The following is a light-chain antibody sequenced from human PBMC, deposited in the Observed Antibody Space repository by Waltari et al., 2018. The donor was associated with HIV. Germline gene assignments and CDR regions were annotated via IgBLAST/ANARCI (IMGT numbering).Light chain of an antibody. CDR3: SSSRV. V-gene: IGLV2-8*01. CDR1: SSDVGGYNY. J-gene: IGLJ3*02. Sequence: QSALTQPPSPSGSPGQSVTIPCTGTSSDVGGYNYVSWYQQHPGKAPKLMIYEVSKRPSGVPDRFSGSKSGNTASLTVSGLQAEDEADYYCSSSRVFGGGTKLTVL. CDR2: EVS.